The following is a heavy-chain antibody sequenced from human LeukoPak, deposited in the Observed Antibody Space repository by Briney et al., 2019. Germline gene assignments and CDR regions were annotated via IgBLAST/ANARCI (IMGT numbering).Heavy chain of an antibody. CDR1: GYTFTGYY. D-gene: IGHD2-15*01. Sequence: ASVKVSCKASGYTFTGYYMHWVRQAPGQGLEWMGWINPNSGGTNYAQKFQGRVTMTRDTSISTAYVELSRLRSDDTAAYYCARDPTTVVAALGPYFDYWGQGTLVTVSS. J-gene: IGHJ4*02. V-gene: IGHV1-2*02. CDR3: ARDPTTVVAALGPYFDY. CDR2: INPNSGGT.